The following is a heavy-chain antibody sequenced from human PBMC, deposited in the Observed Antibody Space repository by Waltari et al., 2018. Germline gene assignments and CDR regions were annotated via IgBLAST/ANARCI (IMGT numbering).Heavy chain of an antibody. CDR2: IYHSGST. Sequence: QVQLQESGPGLVKPSETLSLPCAVSGYSISSGYYWVSLRQPPGKGLEWIGSIYHSGSTYYNPSLKSRVTISVDTSKNQFSLKLSSVTAADTAVYYCARSTVQGLYYFDYWGQGTLVTVSS. CDR3: ARSTVQGLYYFDY. D-gene: IGHD3-10*01. CDR1: GYSISSGYY. J-gene: IGHJ4*02. V-gene: IGHV4-38-2*01.